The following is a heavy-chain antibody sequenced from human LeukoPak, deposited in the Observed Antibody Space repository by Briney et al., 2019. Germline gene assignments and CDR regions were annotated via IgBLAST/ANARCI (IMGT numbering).Heavy chain of an antibody. J-gene: IGHJ6*02. Sequence: GASVKVSCKAPGYTFTSYATNWVRQAPGQGLEWMGWINTNTGNPTYAQGFTGRFVFSLDTSVSTAYLQISSLKAEDTAVYYCARPGVVYYYYYGMDVWGQGTTVTVSS. CDR2: INTNTGNP. CDR3: ARPGVVYYYYYGMDV. V-gene: IGHV7-4-1*02. D-gene: IGHD2-15*01. CDR1: GYTFTSYA.